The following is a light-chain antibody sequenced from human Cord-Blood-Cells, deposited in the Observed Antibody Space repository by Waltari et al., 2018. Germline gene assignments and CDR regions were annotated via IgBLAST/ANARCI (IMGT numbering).Light chain of an antibody. CDR3: AAWDDSLNGYV. V-gene: IGLV1-36*01. CDR2: YDD. Sequence: QSVLTQPPSVSEPPRPRVTIPCSGSSSNIENNDVNWYQQLPGKAPKLLIYYDDLPPSGVSDRFSGSKSGTSASLAISGLQSEDEADYYCAAWDDSLNGYVFGTGTKVTVL. CDR1: SSNIENND. J-gene: IGLJ1*01.